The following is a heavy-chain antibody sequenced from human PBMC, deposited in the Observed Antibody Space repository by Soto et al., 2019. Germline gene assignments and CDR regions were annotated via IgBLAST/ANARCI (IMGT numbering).Heavy chain of an antibody. J-gene: IGHJ4*02. D-gene: IGHD6-13*01. V-gene: IGHV4-39*01. CDR3: ARPSPATAATGTFGFDY. CDR2: IYYSGSS. Sequence: QVQLQESGPGLVKPSETLSLTCTVSGDSISRTSYYWGCIRPPPGEGLEWIGSIYYSGSSYYNPSLKGRVSMFVDPSKHQFSPKVRSVTAANTAVDYCARPSPATAATGTFGFDYWGQGILVTVSS. CDR1: GDSISRTSYY.